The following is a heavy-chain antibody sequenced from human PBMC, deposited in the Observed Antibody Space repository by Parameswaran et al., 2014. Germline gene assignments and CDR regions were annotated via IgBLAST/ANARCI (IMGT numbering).Heavy chain of an antibody. CDR3: ASAEDIVVVVPTDYYYYYGMDV. Sequence: WVRQAPGQGLEWMGGIIPIFGTANYAQKFQGRVTITTDESTSTAYMELNSLRSEDTAVYYCASAEDIVVVVPTDYYYYYGMDVWGQGTTVTVSS. V-gene: IGHV1-69*05. CDR2: IIPIFGTA. D-gene: IGHD2-15*01. J-gene: IGHJ6*02.